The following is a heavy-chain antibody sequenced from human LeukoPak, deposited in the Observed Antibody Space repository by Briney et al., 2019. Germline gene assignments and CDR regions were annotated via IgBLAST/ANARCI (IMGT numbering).Heavy chain of an antibody. Sequence: GGTMRLSCAASGFTFNNYGMSWVRQAPGKGLEWFSSISGSGGSTNYADSVKGRFTISRDNSKNTLFLQMNSLRAEDTAVYYCAKGGHYYDSSGYYYPFDYWGQGTLVTVSS. D-gene: IGHD3-22*01. CDR2: ISGSGGST. J-gene: IGHJ4*02. CDR3: AKGGHYYDSSGYYYPFDY. V-gene: IGHV3-23*01. CDR1: GFTFNNYG.